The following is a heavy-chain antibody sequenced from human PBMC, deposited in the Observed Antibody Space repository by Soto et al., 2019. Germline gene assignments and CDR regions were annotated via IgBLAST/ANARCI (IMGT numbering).Heavy chain of an antibody. CDR3: ARDKGGRYCSSTSCNESSYGYYMDV. D-gene: IGHD2-2*01. CDR1: GFTFSNYS. CDR2: ISSSSSTI. Sequence: EVQLVESRGGLVQPGGTLRLSCAAAGFTFSNYSMNWVRQAPGKGLEWVSYISSSSSTIYYADSVKGRFTISRDNAKNSLYLQRNSLRAEDTAVYYCARDKGGRYCSSTSCNESSYGYYMDVCGKGTTVTVSS. J-gene: IGHJ6*03. V-gene: IGHV3-48*01.